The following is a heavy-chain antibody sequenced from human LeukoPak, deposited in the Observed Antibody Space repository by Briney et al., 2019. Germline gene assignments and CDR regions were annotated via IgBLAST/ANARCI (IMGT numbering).Heavy chain of an antibody. CDR3: ARGPLSSSWYNILQH. Sequence: ASVKVSCKASGGTFSSYAISWVRQAPGQGLEWMGGIIPIFGTTNYAQKFQGRVTITADESTSTAYMELSSLRSEDTAVYYCARGPLSSSWYNILQHWGQGTLVTVSS. D-gene: IGHD6-13*01. J-gene: IGHJ1*01. CDR2: IIPIFGTT. V-gene: IGHV1-69*13. CDR1: GGTFSSYA.